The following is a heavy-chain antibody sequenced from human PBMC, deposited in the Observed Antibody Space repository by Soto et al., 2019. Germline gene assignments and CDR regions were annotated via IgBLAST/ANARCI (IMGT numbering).Heavy chain of an antibody. D-gene: IGHD3-22*01. V-gene: IGHV3-30*03. Sequence: PGGSLRLSCAASGFTFRSNGTRCVLQAPGKGLEWVAVISYDGSNKYYADSVKRRFTISRDNSKNTVFLQMNNQKAQNTASSHFVTEPLRYDSPRGGAYHIWGRGTMVTVSS. CDR1: GFTFRSNG. J-gene: IGHJ3*02. CDR2: ISYDGSNK. CDR3: VTEPLRYDSPRGGAYHI.